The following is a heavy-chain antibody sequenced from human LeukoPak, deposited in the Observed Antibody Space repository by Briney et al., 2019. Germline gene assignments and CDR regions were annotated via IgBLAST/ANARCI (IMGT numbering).Heavy chain of an antibody. D-gene: IGHD2-21*02. Sequence: GGSLRLSCAASGFASGFTFSDYAVSWVRQAPGKGLEWVSGIAGSGDSTYYADSVRGRFTISRDNSKNTLYVQLNSLRADDTAVYYCARMQTNGDYADYWGQGTLVTVSS. J-gene: IGHJ4*02. CDR3: ARMQTNGDYADY. V-gene: IGHV3-23*01. CDR1: GFTFSDYA. CDR2: IAGSGDST.